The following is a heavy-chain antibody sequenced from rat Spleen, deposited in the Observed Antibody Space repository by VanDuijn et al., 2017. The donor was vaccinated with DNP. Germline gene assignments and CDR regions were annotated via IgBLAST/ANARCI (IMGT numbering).Heavy chain of an antibody. Sequence: EVQLVESGGGLVQPGRSLKVSCVASGFTFSNCAMAWVRQAPTKGLEWVASISPSGNNTYYRDSVKGRFTISRDNAKNTLYLQMNSLRSEDMATYYCVRWNSGHFDYWGQGVMVPVSS. J-gene: IGHJ2*01. D-gene: IGHD4-3*01. CDR1: GFTFSNCA. CDR2: ISPSGNNT. CDR3: VRWNSGHFDY. V-gene: IGHV5S13*01.